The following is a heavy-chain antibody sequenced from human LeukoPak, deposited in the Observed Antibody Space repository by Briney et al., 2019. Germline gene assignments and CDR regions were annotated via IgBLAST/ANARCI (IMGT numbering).Heavy chain of an antibody. CDR3: AKDRTTVTLTAGNYFDY. V-gene: IGHV3-9*01. J-gene: IGHJ4*02. CDR1: GFTFDDYA. D-gene: IGHD4-17*01. Sequence: GRSLRLSCAASGFTFDDYAMHWVRQAPGKGLEWVSGISWNSGSIGYADSVKGRFTISRDNAKNSLYLQMNSLRAEDTALYYCAKDRTTVTLTAGNYFDYWGQGTLVTVSS. CDR2: ISWNSGSI.